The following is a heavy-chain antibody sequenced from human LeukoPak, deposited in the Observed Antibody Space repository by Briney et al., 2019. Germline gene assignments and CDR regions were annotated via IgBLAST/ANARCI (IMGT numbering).Heavy chain of an antibody. V-gene: IGHV3-7*01. CDR2: IKLVGRVT. J-gene: IGHJ4*02. CDR1: GFTFSGYW. CDR3: ARGKGVDY. Sequence: PARSMRLSCAASGFTFSGYWMTWVRQAPGKGLEWVANIKLVGRVTYYVDSVKGRFTISRDNARNSLYLQMNSLRAEDTAVYYCARGKGVDYWGQGILVTFSS.